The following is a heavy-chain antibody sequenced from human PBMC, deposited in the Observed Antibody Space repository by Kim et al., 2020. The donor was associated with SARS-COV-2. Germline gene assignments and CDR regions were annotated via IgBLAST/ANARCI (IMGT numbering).Heavy chain of an antibody. J-gene: IGHJ4*02. V-gene: IGHV3-23*01. Sequence: GGSLRLSCAASGFTFSSYAMSWVRQAPGKGLEWVSAISGSGGSTYYADSVKGRFTISRDNSKNTLYLQMNSLRAEDTAVYYCAKDQDHSSSWPYFDYWGQGTLVTVSS. D-gene: IGHD6-13*01. CDR2: ISGSGGST. CDR3: AKDQDHSSSWPYFDY. CDR1: GFTFSSYA.